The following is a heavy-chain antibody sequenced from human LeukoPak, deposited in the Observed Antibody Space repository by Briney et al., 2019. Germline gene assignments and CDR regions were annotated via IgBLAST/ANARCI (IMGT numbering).Heavy chain of an antibody. D-gene: IGHD1-26*01. CDR1: GFTFSGYY. CDR3: ARDRYVGATTAGDSDS. V-gene: IGHV3-11*01. CDR2: ICSSGSTI. Sequence: GGSLRLSCAASGFTFSGYYMSWIRQAPGKGLEWVSYICSSGSTIYYADSVKGRFTISRDNAKNSLYLQMNSLRAEDTAVYYCARDRYVGATTAGDSDSWGQGTLVTVSS. J-gene: IGHJ4*02.